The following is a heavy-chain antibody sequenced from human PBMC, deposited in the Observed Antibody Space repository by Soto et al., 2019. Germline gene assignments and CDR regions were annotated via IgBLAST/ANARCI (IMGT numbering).Heavy chain of an antibody. CDR1: GFSLSTSGMC. CDR2: IDWDDDK. D-gene: IGHD3-10*01. J-gene: IGHJ6*02. Sequence: ESGPTLVNPTQTLTLTCTFSGFSLSTSGMCVSWIRQPPGKALEWLALIDWDDDKYYSTSLKTRLTISKDTSKNQVVLTMTNMDPVDTATYYCARTSDGSGSYRYYYGMDVWGQGTTVTVSS. CDR3: ARTSDGSGSYRYYYGMDV. V-gene: IGHV2-70*01.